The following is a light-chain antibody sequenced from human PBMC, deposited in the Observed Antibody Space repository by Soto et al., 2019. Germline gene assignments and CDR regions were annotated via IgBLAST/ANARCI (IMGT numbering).Light chain of an antibody. Sequence: EIVLTQSPATLSSFPPDGDSLXRRASQYINTRLAWYQHRPGQAPRLLICQTSIRAAGIPARFSASGSGTDFTLTISDVQPEDFALYYCHQRQSWPRTFGQGTKV. V-gene: IGKV3-11*01. CDR1: QYINTR. CDR3: HQRQSWPRT. J-gene: IGKJ1*01. CDR2: QTS.